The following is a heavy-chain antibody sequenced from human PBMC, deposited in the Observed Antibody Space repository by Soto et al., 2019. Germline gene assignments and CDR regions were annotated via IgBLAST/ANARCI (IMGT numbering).Heavy chain of an antibody. Sequence: ETLSLTCPVSGGSISSYYWSLIRQPPGKGLEWIGYIYYSGSSNYNPSLKSRVTISVDTSKNQFSLKLSSVTAADTAVYYCARLAKYCSGGSCPNWFDPWGQGTLVTVSS. CDR3: ARLAKYCSGGSCPNWFDP. CDR1: GGSISSYY. V-gene: IGHV4-59*01. J-gene: IGHJ5*02. D-gene: IGHD2-15*01. CDR2: IYYSGSS.